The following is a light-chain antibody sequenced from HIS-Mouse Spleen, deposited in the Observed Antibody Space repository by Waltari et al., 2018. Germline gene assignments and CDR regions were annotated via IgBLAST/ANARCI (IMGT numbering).Light chain of an antibody. J-gene: IGKJ1*01. CDR3: QQLNSYPPT. Sequence: DIQLTQSPSFLSASVGDRVTITCRASQGISSYLAWYQQKPGKAPKPLIYAASTWQSGVPSRFSGSGSGTEFTLTISSLQPEDFATYYCQQLNSYPPTFGQGTKVEIK. CDR2: AAS. V-gene: IGKV1-9*01. CDR1: QGISSY.